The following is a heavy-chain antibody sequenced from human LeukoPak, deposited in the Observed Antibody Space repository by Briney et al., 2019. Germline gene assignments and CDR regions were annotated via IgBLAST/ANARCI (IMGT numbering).Heavy chain of an antibody. CDR1: GFTFSNYA. Sequence: GGSLRLSCAASGFTFSNYAMHWVRQAPGKGLEYLSGITYNGGTTYYANSVEGRFTIYRDNSKNTLYLQMGSLRAGDMAVYYCARERYSAYDFDALDIWGQGTMVTVSS. V-gene: IGHV3-64*01. D-gene: IGHD5-12*01. CDR3: ARERYSAYDFDALDI. CDR2: ITYNGGTT. J-gene: IGHJ3*02.